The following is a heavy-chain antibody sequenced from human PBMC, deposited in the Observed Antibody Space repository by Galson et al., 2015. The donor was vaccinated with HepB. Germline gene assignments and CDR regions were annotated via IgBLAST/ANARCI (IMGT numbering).Heavy chain of an antibody. J-gene: IGHJ4*02. CDR3: ATARIAAAWFNFDY. CDR1: GYTLTELS. D-gene: IGHD6-13*01. V-gene: IGHV1-24*01. CDR2: FDPDDGET. Sequence: SVKVSCKVSGYTLTELSMHWVRQAPGKGLEWMGGFDPDDGETIYSQKFQGRVTMTEDTSTDTAYMELSSLRSEDTAVYYCATARIAAAWFNFDYWGQGTLVTVSS.